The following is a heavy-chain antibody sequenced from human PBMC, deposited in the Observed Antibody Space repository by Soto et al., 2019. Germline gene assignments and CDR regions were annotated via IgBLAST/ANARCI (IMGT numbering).Heavy chain of an antibody. J-gene: IGHJ5*02. CDR1: GYTLTELS. CDR2: FDPEDGET. V-gene: IGHV1-24*01. Sequence: ASVKVSCKVSGYTLTELSMHWVRQAPGKGLQWMGGFDPEDGETIYAQKFQGRVTMTEDTSTDTAYMELSSLRSEDTAVYYCATDRISIAVAGTRWFDPWGQGTLVTVSS. D-gene: IGHD6-19*01. CDR3: ATDRISIAVAGTRWFDP.